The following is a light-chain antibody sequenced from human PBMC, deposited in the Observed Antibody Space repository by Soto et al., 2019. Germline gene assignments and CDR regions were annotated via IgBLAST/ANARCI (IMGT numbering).Light chain of an antibody. CDR3: QQYRSWPRT. Sequence: EVVMTQSPATLSVSPGERATLSCRASQSVSINLAWYQQRPGQPPRLLMYSASTRAAGIPARFSGRGAGAEFTLTISSLQSEDFAVYYCQQYRSWPRTFGQGTKVDIK. CDR1: QSVSIN. CDR2: SAS. V-gene: IGKV3-15*01. J-gene: IGKJ1*01.